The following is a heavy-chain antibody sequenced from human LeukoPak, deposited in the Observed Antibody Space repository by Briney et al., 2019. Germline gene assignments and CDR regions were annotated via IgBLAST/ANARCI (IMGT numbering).Heavy chain of an antibody. Sequence: GSLRLSCAASGFTFSSYWMHWFRQPPGRGRLWFSRINSDGSSTRYADSVKGRFTISRDNAKNTMYLQMNSLRADDTAIYYYARAPSINGAVDYWGQGTLVTVSS. CDR1: GFTFSSYW. D-gene: IGHD7-27*01. CDR2: INSDGSST. J-gene: IGHJ4*02. CDR3: ARAPSINGAVDY. V-gene: IGHV3-74*01.